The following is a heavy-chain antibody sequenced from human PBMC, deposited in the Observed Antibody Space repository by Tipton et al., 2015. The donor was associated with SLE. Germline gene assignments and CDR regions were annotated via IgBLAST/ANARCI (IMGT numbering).Heavy chain of an antibody. D-gene: IGHD3-3*01. CDR1: GFTFSRYW. V-gene: IGHV3-7*03. CDR3: ARDQYDFWSGTPGPLGQYYYMDV. J-gene: IGHJ6*03. Sequence: SLRLSCAASGFTFSRYWMSWVRQAPGKGLEWVANIKQDGSEKYYVDSVKGRFTISRDNAKNSLYLQMNSLRAEDTAVYYCARDQYDFWSGTPGPLGQYYYMDVWGKGTTVTGSS. CDR2: IKQDGSEK.